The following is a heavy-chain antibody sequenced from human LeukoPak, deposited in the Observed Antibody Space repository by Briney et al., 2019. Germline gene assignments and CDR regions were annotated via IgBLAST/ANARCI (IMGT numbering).Heavy chain of an antibody. Sequence: SETLSLTCTVSGGSISSGDYYWNWIRQPPGKGLEWIGYISYSGITNYNPSLRSRITISVDTSKNQFTLKLSSVTAADTALYYCASRTAAQAQGVFDIWGQGTMVTVSS. V-gene: IGHV4-61*08. CDR3: ASRTAAQAQGVFDI. CDR1: GGSISSGDYY. D-gene: IGHD2-15*01. J-gene: IGHJ3*02. CDR2: ISYSGIT.